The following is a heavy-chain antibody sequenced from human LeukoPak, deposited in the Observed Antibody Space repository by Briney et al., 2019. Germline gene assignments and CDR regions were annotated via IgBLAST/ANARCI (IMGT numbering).Heavy chain of an antibody. V-gene: IGHV4-4*07. CDR3: ARVAFTSGSYVRYYYYMDV. J-gene: IGHJ6*03. Sequence: DPSETLSLTCTVSGGSISSYYWSWIRQPAGKGLEWIGRITTSGSTDYNPSLKSRVTMSVDTSKNQFSLKLSSVTAADTAVYYCARVAFTSGSYVRYYYYMDVWGKGTTVTVSS. CDR2: ITTSGST. CDR1: GGSISSYY. D-gene: IGHD1-26*01.